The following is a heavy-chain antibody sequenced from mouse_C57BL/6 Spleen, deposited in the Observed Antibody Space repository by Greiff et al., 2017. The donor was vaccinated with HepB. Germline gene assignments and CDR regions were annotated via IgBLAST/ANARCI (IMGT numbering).Heavy chain of an antibody. Sequence: QVQLQQSGPELVKPGASVKISCKASGYAFSSSWMNWVKQRPGKGLEWIGRIYPGDGDTNYNGKFKGKATLTADKSSSTAYMQLSSLTSEDSAVYFCARRGDYGSSYYFDYWGQGTTLTVSS. D-gene: IGHD1-1*01. CDR1: GYAFSSSW. V-gene: IGHV1-82*01. CDR3: ARRGDYGSSYYFDY. J-gene: IGHJ2*01. CDR2: IYPGDGDT.